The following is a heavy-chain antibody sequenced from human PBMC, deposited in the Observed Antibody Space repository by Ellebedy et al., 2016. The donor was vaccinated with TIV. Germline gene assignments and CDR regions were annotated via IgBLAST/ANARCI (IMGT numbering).Heavy chain of an antibody. J-gene: IGHJ4*02. D-gene: IGHD1-1*01. V-gene: IGHV3-33*01. CDR3: TRENWYIDY. Sequence: PGGSLRLSCVTSGFTFSRHAMQWVRQAPGKGLEWVALIWSDGTKKYYADSMKGRFTISRDNAKNSLYLQMNSLRAEDTAVYYCTRENWYIDYWGQGTLVTVSS. CDR2: IWSDGTKK. CDR1: GFTFSRHA.